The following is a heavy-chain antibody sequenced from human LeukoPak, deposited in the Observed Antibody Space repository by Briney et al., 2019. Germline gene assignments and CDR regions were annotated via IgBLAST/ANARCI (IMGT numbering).Heavy chain of an antibody. J-gene: IGHJ4*02. CDR1: GFTFSSYW. D-gene: IGHD5-24*01. CDR2: INSDGIST. CDR3: ARDAWMATTPLDY. Sequence: GGSLRLSCAASGFTFSSYWMDWVRQAPGKGLGWVSRINSDGISTSYAASVKGRFTISRDNAKNTLYLQMDSLRAEDTAVYYCARDAWMATTPLDYWGPGTLVTVSS. V-gene: IGHV3-74*01.